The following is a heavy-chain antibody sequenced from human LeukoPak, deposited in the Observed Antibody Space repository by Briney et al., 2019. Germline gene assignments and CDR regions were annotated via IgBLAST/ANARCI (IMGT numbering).Heavy chain of an antibody. J-gene: IGHJ4*02. V-gene: IGHV3-53*01. CDR1: GFTVSSNY. CDR3: ARDLYGGSYAGL. CDR2: IYSGGST. D-gene: IGHD1-26*01. Sequence: PGGSLRLSCPASGFTVSSNYMSWVRQAPGKGLEWVSVIYSGGSTYYADSVKGRFTISRDNSKNTLYLQMNSLRAEDTAVYYCARDLYGGSYAGLWGQGTLVTVSS.